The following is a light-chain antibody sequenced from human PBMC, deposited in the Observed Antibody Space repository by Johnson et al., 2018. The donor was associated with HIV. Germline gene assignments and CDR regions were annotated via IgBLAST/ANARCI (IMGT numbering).Light chain of an antibody. CDR2: DNN. V-gene: IGLV1-51*01. J-gene: IGLJ1*01. CDR1: SSNIGNNY. Sequence: QSVLTQAPSVSAAPGQKVTISCSGSSSNIGNNYVSWYQQLPGTAPKLLIYDNNKRPSGIPDRFSGSKSGTSATLGITGLQTVDEADYYCGTWDSSLSAYVFGTGTKVTVL. CDR3: GTWDSSLSAYV.